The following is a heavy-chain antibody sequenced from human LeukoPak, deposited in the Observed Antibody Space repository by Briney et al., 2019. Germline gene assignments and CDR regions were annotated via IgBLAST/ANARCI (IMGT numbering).Heavy chain of an antibody. CDR2: IDPSDSYT. CDR3: ARHRGDYRRGFDY. CDR1: GYSFTNYW. D-gene: IGHD4-17*01. Sequence: GESLKISCKGSGYSFTNYWVSWVRQMPGKGLEWMGRIDPSDSYTNYSPSFQGQVTISADKSISTAYLQWSSLKASDTAMYYCARHRGDYRRGFDYWGQGTLVTVSS. V-gene: IGHV5-10-1*04. J-gene: IGHJ4*02.